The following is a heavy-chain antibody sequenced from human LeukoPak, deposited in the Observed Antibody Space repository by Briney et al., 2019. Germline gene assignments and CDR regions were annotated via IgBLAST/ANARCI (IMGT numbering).Heavy chain of an antibody. V-gene: IGHV3-23*01. J-gene: IGHJ6*03. CDR2: ISGSGGST. CDR3: AKDLRISNYYYYYYMDV. CDR1: GFTFSSYA. Sequence: GGSLRLSCAASGFTFSSYAMSWVRQAPGKGLEWVSAISGSGGSTYYADSVKGRFTISRDNSKNTLYLQMNSLRAEDTAVYYCAKDLRISNYYYYYYMDVWGKGTTVTVSS. D-gene: IGHD3-3*02.